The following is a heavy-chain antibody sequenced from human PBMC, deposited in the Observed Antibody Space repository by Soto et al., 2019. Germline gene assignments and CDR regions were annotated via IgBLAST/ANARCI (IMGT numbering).Heavy chain of an antibody. CDR2: IYWDDDE. J-gene: IGHJ4*02. Sequence: QINLKESGPTLVKPTQTLTLTCSFSGFSLTTAGVGVGWVRQSPGEALEWLALIYWDDDERYSPSLKTRLTITEDTSKNQVVLKMTNMAPLDTATYYCAHSRNLITEDAQVGDFDYWGQGTLVTVSS. D-gene: IGHD3-10*01. CDR1: GFSLTTAGVG. V-gene: IGHV2-5*02. CDR3: AHSRNLITEDAQVGDFDY.